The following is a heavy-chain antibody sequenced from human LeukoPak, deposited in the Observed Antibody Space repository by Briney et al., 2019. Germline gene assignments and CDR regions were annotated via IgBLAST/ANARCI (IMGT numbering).Heavy chain of an antibody. CDR3: TRDVAYFDY. J-gene: IGHJ4*02. CDR2: IRSKAYGGTT. D-gene: IGHD2-15*01. V-gene: IGHV3-49*04. CDR1: GFTFGDYA. Sequence: SGGSLRLSCTASGFTFGDYAMSWVRQAPGKGREWVGFIRSKAYGGTTEYAASVKGRFTISRDDSKSIAYLQMNSLKTEDTAVYYCTRDVAYFDYWGQGTLVTVSS.